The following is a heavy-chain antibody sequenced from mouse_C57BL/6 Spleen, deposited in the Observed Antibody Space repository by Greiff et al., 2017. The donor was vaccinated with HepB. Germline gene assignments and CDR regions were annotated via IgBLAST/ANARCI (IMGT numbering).Heavy chain of an antibody. J-gene: IGHJ3*01. D-gene: IGHD2-4*01. CDR2: IYPGDGDT. CDR3: ARYYDYKFAY. V-gene: IGHV1-82*01. Sequence: QVQLQQPGPELVKPGASVKISCKASGYAFSSSWMNWVKQRPGKGLEWIGRIYPGDGDTNYNGKFKGKATLTADKSSSTAYMQLSSLTSEDSAVYCCARYYDYKFAYWGQGTLVTVSA. CDR1: GYAFSSSW.